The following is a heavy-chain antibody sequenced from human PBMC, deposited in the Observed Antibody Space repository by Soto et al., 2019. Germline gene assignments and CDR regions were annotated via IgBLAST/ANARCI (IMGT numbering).Heavy chain of an antibody. D-gene: IGHD3-22*01. CDR3: AREGNKAYYYDSSGYYSPASYFDY. J-gene: IGHJ4*02. Sequence: GGSLRLSCAASGFTFSSYGMHWVRQAPGKGLEWVAVIWYDGSNKYYADSVKGRFTISRDNSKNTLYLQMNSLRAEDTAVYYCAREGNKAYYYDSSGYYSPASYFDYWGQGTLVTVSS. CDR1: GFTFSSYG. CDR2: IWYDGSNK. V-gene: IGHV3-33*01.